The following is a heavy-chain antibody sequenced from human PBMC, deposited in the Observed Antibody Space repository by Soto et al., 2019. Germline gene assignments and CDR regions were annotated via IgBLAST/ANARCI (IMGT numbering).Heavy chain of an antibody. CDR2: ISSGGGSP. Sequence: PGGSLRLSCAASGFTFSNYAMSWVRQAPGRGLEWVSGISSGGGSPYNADSVKGRFTISKDNSKNTLYLQMSSLREEDTALYYCAKDAVYKDGLWLMDSWGQGTLVTVSS. CDR1: GFTFSNYA. J-gene: IGHJ5*02. D-gene: IGHD2-21*01. V-gene: IGHV3-23*01. CDR3: AKDAVYKDGLWLMDS.